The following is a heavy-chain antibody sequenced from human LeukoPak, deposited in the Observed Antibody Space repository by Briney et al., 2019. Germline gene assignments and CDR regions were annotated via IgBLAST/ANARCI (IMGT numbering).Heavy chain of an antibody. Sequence: SETLSLTCAVYGGSFSGYYWSWIRQPPGKGLEWIGEINHSGSTNYNPSLKSRVTISVDTSKNQFSLRLSSVTAADTAVYYCATIDSGDYANRRVDYWGQGTLVTVSS. CDR1: GGSFSGYY. CDR3: ATIDSGDYANRRVDY. V-gene: IGHV4-34*01. J-gene: IGHJ4*02. D-gene: IGHD4-17*01. CDR2: INHSGST.